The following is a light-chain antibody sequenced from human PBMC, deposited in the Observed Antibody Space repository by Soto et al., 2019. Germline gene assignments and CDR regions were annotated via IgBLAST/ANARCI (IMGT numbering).Light chain of an antibody. CDR1: QSISSW. J-gene: IGKJ1*01. Sequence: DIQMTQSPSPLSTSVGDRVTITCRASQSISSWLAWYQHKPGKAPNLLIYDASSLESGVPSRFTGSGSGTELTLTISSLQPDDFATYYCQQYNSYWTFGQGTKVDI. V-gene: IGKV1-5*01. CDR3: QQYNSYWT. CDR2: DAS.